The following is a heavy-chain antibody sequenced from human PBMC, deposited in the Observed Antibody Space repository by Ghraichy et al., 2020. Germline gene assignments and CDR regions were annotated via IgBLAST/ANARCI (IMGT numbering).Heavy chain of an antibody. V-gene: IGHV3-21*01. D-gene: IGHD5-24*01. CDR1: GFTFSSYS. J-gene: IGHJ4*02. Sequence: SCAASGFTFSSYSMNWVRQAPGKGLEWVSSISSSSSYIYYADSVKGRFTISRDNAKNSLYLQMNSLRAEDTAVYYCARDDGMGLDYWGQGTLVTVSS. CDR3: ARDDGMGLDY. CDR2: ISSSSSYI.